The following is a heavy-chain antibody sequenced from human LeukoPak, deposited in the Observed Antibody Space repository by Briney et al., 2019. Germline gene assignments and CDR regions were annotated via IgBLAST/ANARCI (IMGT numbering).Heavy chain of an antibody. CDR2: ISSSGSTI. V-gene: IGHV3-48*04. J-gene: IGHJ4*02. CDR3: ARSWAMVTYFDY. CDR1: GFTFSSYS. Sequence: PGGSLRLSCAASGFTFSSYSMNWVRQAPGKGLEWVSYISSSGSTIYYADSVKGRFTISRDNAKNSLYLQMNSLRAEDTAVYYCARSWAMVTYFDYWGQGTLVTASS. D-gene: IGHD5-18*01.